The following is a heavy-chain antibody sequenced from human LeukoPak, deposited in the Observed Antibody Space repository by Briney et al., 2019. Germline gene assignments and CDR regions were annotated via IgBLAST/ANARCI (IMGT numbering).Heavy chain of an antibody. D-gene: IGHD1-26*01. Sequence: SETLSLTCIVSGGSFSSSYWSWIRQPPGKGLEWIAYIYSNGNTNSNPSLKSRVTIAVDTSQSQFSLKLSSVTAADTAVYYCARGLVGLTPHAGVFQIWGQGTKVNVSS. CDR3: ARGLVGLTPHAGVFQI. CDR1: GGSFSSSY. J-gene: IGHJ3*02. V-gene: IGHV4-59*01. CDR2: IYSNGNT.